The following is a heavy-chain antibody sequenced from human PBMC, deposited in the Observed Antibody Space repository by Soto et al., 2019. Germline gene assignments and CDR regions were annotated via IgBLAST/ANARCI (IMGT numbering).Heavy chain of an antibody. CDR2: IYYSGST. Sequence: SETLSLTCTVSGGSISSYYWSWIRQPPGKGLEWIGYIYYSGSTNYNPSLKSRVTISVDTSKNQFSLKLSSVTAADTAVYYCASSPPGLDFWSGYFDYWGQGTLVTVSS. V-gene: IGHV4-59*01. J-gene: IGHJ4*02. CDR1: GGSISSYY. D-gene: IGHD3-3*01. CDR3: ASSPPGLDFWSGYFDY.